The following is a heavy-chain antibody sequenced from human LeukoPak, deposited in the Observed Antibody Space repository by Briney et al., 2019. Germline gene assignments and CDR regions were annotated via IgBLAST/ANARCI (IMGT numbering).Heavy chain of an antibody. V-gene: IGHV3-30*02. Sequence: GGSLRLSCAASGFTFSNYGMHWVRQAPGKGLEWVTFIRYDGSNKYYADSVKGRFTISRDNSKNTLYLQMNSLGVEDTAVYYCAKDFGIYDTTTDYWGQGTLVTVSS. D-gene: IGHD2/OR15-2a*01. J-gene: IGHJ4*02. CDR2: IRYDGSNK. CDR3: AKDFGIYDTTTDY. CDR1: GFTFSNYG.